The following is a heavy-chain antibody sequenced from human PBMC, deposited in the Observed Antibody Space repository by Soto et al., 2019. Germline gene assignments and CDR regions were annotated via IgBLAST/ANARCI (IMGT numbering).Heavy chain of an antibody. V-gene: IGHV1-69*18. Sequence: QVQLVQSGAEVKKPGSSVKVSCKASAGTFVNYAITWVRQAPGQGLELMGTITPMFGTTYNAQKFNGRVTIPADESTSTAFMELSGLRSQDTAGYYCAGVGLSVSLLGGVDSWGQGNLVTVSS. CDR2: ITPMFGTT. D-gene: IGHD2-8*01. CDR3: AGVGLSVSLLGGVDS. J-gene: IGHJ4*02. CDR1: AGTFVNYA.